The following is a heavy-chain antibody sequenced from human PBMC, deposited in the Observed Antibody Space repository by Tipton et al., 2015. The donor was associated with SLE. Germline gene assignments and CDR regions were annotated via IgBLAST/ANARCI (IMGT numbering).Heavy chain of an antibody. J-gene: IGHJ5*02. CDR2: MYYSGIT. CDR1: GGSIRSYY. D-gene: IGHD3-3*01. Sequence: TLPLTCSVSGGSIRSYYWSWIRQTPGKGLEWIGYMYYSGITNYNPSLYGRVSISVDTSRNQFSLKMNSVTAADTAMYYCARGTPFMEWERNYFDPWGQGTLVTVSS. V-gene: IGHV4-59*01. CDR3: ARGTPFMEWERNYFDP.